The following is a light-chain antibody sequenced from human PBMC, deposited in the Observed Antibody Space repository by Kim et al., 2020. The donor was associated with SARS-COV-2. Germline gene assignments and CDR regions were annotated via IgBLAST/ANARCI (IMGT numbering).Light chain of an antibody. CDR2: AAS. Sequence: DIQMTQSPSSLSASVGDRVTIICRASQDISSNLAWFQQKPGKAPKSLIYAASSLQSGAPSRFSGAGSGTDFTLTISTLQAEDSGTDYCQQYSAYPQTFGKGNKVDIK. CDR3: QQYSAYPQT. CDR1: QDISSN. V-gene: IGKV1-16*01. J-gene: IGKJ1*01.